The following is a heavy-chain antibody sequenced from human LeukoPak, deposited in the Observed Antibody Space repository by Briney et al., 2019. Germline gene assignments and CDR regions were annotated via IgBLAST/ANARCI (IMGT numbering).Heavy chain of an antibody. Sequence: GGSLRLSCAASGFTVSSKYMSWVRQAPGKGLQWVSIMYNIGTTYYVDSVQGRFTISRDNSKNTLYLQMNSLRAEDTAVYYCARDRRMAAVGTYYYYYFGMDVWGQGTTVTVSS. J-gene: IGHJ6*02. CDR1: GFTVSSKY. CDR3: ARDRRMAAVGTYYYYYFGMDV. CDR2: MYNIGTT. V-gene: IGHV3-66*01. D-gene: IGHD6-13*01.